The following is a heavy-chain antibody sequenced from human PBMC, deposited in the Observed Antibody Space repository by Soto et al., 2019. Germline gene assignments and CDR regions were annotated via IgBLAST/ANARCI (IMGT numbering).Heavy chain of an antibody. CDR2: INAGNGNT. J-gene: IGHJ3*02. D-gene: IGHD6-19*01. CDR3: ARDGPMGIAVAGIIHDAFDI. Sequence: QVQLVQSGAEVKKPGASVKVSCKASGYTFTSYAMHWVRQAPGQRLEWMGWINAGNGNTKYSQKFQGRVTITRDTSASTAYMELSSLRSEDTAVYYCARDGPMGIAVAGIIHDAFDIWGQGTMVTVSS. V-gene: IGHV1-3*01. CDR1: GYTFTSYA.